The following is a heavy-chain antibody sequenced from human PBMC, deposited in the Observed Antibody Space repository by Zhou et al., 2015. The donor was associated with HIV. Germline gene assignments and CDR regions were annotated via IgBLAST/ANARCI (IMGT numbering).Heavy chain of an antibody. J-gene: IGHJ5*02. V-gene: IGHV1-69*06. CDR1: GGSFSNYD. D-gene: IGHD6-19*01. CDR2: IIPVFNRA. CDR3: ARDRGGRDSSGPWRVPFVVFLGVRVGRPLRFD. Sequence: QVQLVQSGAEVKKPGSSVRVSCQASGGSFSNYDFSWVRQAPGQGLEWMGGIIPVFNRANYAHKFQGRVTITADRSTSTAYMELRSLRSEDTAMYYCARDRGGRDSSGPWRVPFVVFLGVRVGRPLRFD.